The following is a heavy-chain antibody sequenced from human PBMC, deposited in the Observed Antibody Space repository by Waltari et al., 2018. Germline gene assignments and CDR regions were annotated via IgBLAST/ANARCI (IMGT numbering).Heavy chain of an antibody. Sequence: QITLKESGPTLVKPTQTLTLTCTFSGFSLSTSGVGVGWIRQPPGKALEWLALIYWNDDKRYSPSMKSRLTSTKDTSKNQVGLTMTDMDPVDTATYYCADRGMSAHSPRAEFDYGGQGALVTVSS. D-gene: IGHD2-21*01. V-gene: IGHV2-5*01. J-gene: IGHJ4*02. CDR3: ADRGMSAHSPRAEFDY. CDR2: IYWNDDK. CDR1: GFSLSTSGVG.